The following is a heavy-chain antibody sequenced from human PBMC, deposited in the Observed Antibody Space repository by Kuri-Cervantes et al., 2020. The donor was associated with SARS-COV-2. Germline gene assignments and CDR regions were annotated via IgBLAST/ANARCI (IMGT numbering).Heavy chain of an antibody. CDR3: ARVPNVVPAAIGGGY. CDR2: ISSSSSYI. J-gene: IGHJ4*02. CDR1: GGSFSGYY. V-gene: IGHV3-21*01. Sequence: ETLSLTCAVYGGSFSGYYWSWVRQAPGKGLEWVSSISSSSSYIYYADSVKGRFTISRDNAKNSLYLQMNSLRAEDTAVYYCARVPNVVPAAIGGGYWGQGTLVTVSS. D-gene: IGHD2-2*02.